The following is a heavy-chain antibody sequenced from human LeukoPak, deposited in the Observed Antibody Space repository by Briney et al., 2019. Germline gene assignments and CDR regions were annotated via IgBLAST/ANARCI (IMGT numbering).Heavy chain of an antibody. CDR1: GFTFSSYG. J-gene: IGHJ6*03. D-gene: IGHD3-22*01. CDR2: IRYDGSNK. V-gene: IGHV3-30*02. CDR3: AKDAYYYDSSGYYQRYYYYYYMDV. Sequence: GGSLRLSCAASGFTFSSYGMHWVRQAPGKGLEWVAFIRYDGSNKYYADSVKGRFTISRDNSKNTLYLQMNSLRAEDTAVYYCAKDAYYYDSSGYYQRYYYYYYMDVWGKGTTVTISS.